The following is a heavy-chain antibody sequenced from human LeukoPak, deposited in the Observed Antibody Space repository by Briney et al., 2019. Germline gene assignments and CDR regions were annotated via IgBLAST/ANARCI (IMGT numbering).Heavy chain of an antibody. CDR1: GHTFSSYD. V-gene: IGHV1-8*01. D-gene: IGHD1-26*01. CDR3: ARVVVGEKRPFDY. CDR2: MNPDTGNS. Sequence: ASVKVSCKGSGHTFSSYDINWVRQATGQGLEWMGWMNPDTGNSGYAQKFQGRVTMTRDTSISTAYMELSRLRSDDTAVYYCARVVVGEKRPFDYWGQGTLVTVSS. J-gene: IGHJ4*02.